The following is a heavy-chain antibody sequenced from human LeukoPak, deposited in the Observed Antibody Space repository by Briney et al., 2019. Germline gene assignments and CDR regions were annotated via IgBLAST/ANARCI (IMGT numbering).Heavy chain of an antibody. D-gene: IGHD2-15*01. CDR1: GYTFTNYA. J-gene: IGHJ6*02. Sequence: ASVKVSCKASGYTFTNYAFHWVRQAPGQRLEWLGWINAGNDDTKYSQKFQARVTITRDTSASTVYMELSSLTSDDTAVYYCARERWHCRGNDCYSVYYYGLDVWGQGTTVTVSS. CDR2: INAGNDDT. V-gene: IGHV1-3*01. CDR3: ARERWHCRGNDCYSVYYYGLDV.